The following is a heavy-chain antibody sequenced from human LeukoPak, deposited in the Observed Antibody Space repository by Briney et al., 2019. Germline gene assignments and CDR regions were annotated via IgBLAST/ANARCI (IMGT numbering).Heavy chain of an antibody. J-gene: IGHJ6*02. V-gene: IGHV4-59*01. D-gene: IGHD3-10*01. CDR3: ARGRYYYGSGRPPYYYGMDV. CDR2: IYYSGST. Sequence: SETLSLTCTVSGGSISSYYWSWIRQPPGKGLEWIGYIYYSGSTNYNPSLKSRVTISVDTSKNQFSLKLSSVTAADTAVYYCARGRYYYGSGRPPYYYGMDVWGQGTTVTVSS. CDR1: GGSISSYY.